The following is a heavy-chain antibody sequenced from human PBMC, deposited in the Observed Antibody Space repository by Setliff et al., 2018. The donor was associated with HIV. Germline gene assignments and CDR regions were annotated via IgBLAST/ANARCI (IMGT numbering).Heavy chain of an antibody. D-gene: IGHD5-12*01. V-gene: IGHV4-38-2*01. CDR1: RFSIRSGYH. CDR3: ARRAFKDGYKRSYFDY. CDR2: IFHNGDT. Sequence: NPSETLSLTCAVSRFSIRSGYHWGWIRQSPRKGLEWIGYIFHNGDTYYNPSPKSRVTISVDPSNNQIALRLNSVTAADTAVYYCARRAFKDGYKRSYFDYWGQGTLVTVSS. J-gene: IGHJ4*02.